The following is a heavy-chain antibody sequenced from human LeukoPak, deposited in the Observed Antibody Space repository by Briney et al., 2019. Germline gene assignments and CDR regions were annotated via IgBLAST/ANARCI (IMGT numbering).Heavy chain of an antibody. CDR3: AKDLGEQQLVPGDTAHDDGNWFDP. Sequence: AGGSLRLSCAASGFTFSSYGMHWVRQAPGKGLEWVAVIWSDGSNKYYADSVKGRFTISRDNSKNTLYLQMNSLRAENTAVYYCAKDLGEQQLVPGDTAHDDGNWFDPWGQGTLVTVSS. D-gene: IGHD6-13*01. CDR2: IWSDGSNK. J-gene: IGHJ5*02. CDR1: GFTFSSYG. V-gene: IGHV3-30*02.